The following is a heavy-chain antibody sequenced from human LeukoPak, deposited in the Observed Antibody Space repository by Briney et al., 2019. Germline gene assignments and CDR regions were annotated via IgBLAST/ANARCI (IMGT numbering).Heavy chain of an antibody. D-gene: IGHD4-17*01. J-gene: IGHJ3*02. Sequence: SVKVSCKASGYTFTSYAISWVRQAPGQGLEWMGGIIPIFGTANYAQKFQGRVTITADESTSTAYMELSSLRSEDTTVYYCASERTTVTTYVAFDIWGQGTMVTVSS. CDR3: ASERTTVTTYVAFDI. CDR2: IIPIFGTA. V-gene: IGHV1-69*13. CDR1: GYTFTSYA.